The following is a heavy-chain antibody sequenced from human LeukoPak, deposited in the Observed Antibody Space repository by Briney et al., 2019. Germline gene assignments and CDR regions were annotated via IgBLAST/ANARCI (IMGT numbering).Heavy chain of an antibody. D-gene: IGHD3-22*01. J-gene: IGHJ4*02. CDR3: VRDSSASY. CDR2: INSDGTIT. V-gene: IGHV3-74*01. CDR1: EFTFSRYW. Sequence: GGSLRLSCTASEFTFSRYWMQWVRQAPGKGLVCVSRINSDGTITNYADSVKGRFTISRDNAKNTLYLQMNSLRAEDTAVYYCVRDSSASYWGQGTLVTVSS.